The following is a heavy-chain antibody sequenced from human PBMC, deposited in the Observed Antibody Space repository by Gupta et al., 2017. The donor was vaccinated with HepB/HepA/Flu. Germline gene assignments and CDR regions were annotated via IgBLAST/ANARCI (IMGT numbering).Heavy chain of an antibody. Sequence: QVQLQESGPGLVKPSQTLSLTCTVSGASIRSGGPYWNWLRQHPGKGLEWIGSTHYSGNSHYNPSLKSRLVISVDTSKNQFSLRLTSVTAADTAVYYCARDQEYYGSGTYYFDYWGRGTLVTVSS. D-gene: IGHD3-10*01. V-gene: IGHV4-31*03. J-gene: IGHJ4*02. CDR1: GASIRSGGPY. CDR2: THYSGNS. CDR3: ARDQEYYGSGTYYFDY.